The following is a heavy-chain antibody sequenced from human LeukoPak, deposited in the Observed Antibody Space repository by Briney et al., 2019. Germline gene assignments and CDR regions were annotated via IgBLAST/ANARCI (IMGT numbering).Heavy chain of an antibody. CDR3: ARDSESRFLGGNYGMDV. CDR2: IYYSGST. CDR1: GGSISSGDYY. Sequence: SQTLSLTCTVSGGSISSGDYYWSWIRQPPGKGLEWIGYIYYSGSTYYNPSLKSRVTISVDTSKNQFSLKLSSVTAADTAVYYCARDSESRFLGGNYGMDVWGQGTTVTVSS. J-gene: IGHJ6*02. V-gene: IGHV4-30-4*01. D-gene: IGHD3-3*01.